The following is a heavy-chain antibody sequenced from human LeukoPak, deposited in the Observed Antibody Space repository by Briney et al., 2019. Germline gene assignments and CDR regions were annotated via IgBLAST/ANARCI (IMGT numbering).Heavy chain of an antibody. J-gene: IGHJ4*02. CDR3: ARGRGYCSGGSCYSRAYYFDY. D-gene: IGHD2-15*01. V-gene: IGHV4-34*01. CDR1: GGSFSGYY. CDR2: INHSGST. Sequence: SPETLSLTCAVYGGSFSGYYWSWIRQPPGKGLEWIGEINHSGSTNYNPSLKSRVTISVDTSKNQFSLKLSSVTAADTAVYYCARGRGYCSGGSCYSRAYYFDYWGQGTLVTVSS.